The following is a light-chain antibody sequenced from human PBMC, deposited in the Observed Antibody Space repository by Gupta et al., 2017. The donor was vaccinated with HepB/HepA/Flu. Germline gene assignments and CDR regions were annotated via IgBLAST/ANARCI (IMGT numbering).Light chain of an antibody. CDR3: MQALQTPT. CDR2: MGS. J-gene: IGKJ4*01. V-gene: IGKV2-28*01. Sequence: DIVMTQSPLSLTVTPGEPASISCRSSQSLLHRDGYNSLDWYVQKPGQSPQILIYMGSNRASGVPDRISGSGSGTDFTLKISRVEAEDVGVYYCMQALQTPTFGGGTKVEIK. CDR1: QSLLHRDGYNS.